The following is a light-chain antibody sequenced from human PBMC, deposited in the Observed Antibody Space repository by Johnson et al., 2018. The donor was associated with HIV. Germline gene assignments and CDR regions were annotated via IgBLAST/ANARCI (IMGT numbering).Light chain of an antibody. CDR1: SSNIGNNY. Sequence: QSVLTQAPSVSAAPGQKVTISCSGSSSNIGNNYVSWYQQLPGTAPKLLIYENNKRPSGIPDRFSGSKSGTSATLGITGLQTGDEADYYCGTLDSSLSAFYFFGTGTQVTVL. J-gene: IGLJ1*01. CDR2: ENN. CDR3: GTLDSSLSAFYF. V-gene: IGLV1-51*02.